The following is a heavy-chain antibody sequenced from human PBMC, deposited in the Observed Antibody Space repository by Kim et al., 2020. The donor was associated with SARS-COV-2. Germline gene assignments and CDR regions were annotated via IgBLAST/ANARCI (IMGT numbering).Heavy chain of an antibody. CDR3: ARMYGDKLDY. D-gene: IGHD4-17*01. CDR1: GFTFSDHY. J-gene: IGHJ4*02. Sequence: GGSLRLSCAVSGFTFSDHYMDWVRQAPGKGLEWVGRSRNKANSYTYEYAASVKGRFTVARDDSKNSLYLQMNSLKTEDTAVYYCARMYGDKLDYWGQGTLVTVSS. CDR2: SRNKANSYTY. V-gene: IGHV3-72*01.